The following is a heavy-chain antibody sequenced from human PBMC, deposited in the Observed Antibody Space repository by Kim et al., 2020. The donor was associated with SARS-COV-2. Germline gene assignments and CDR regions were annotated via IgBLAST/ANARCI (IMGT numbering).Heavy chain of an antibody. D-gene: IGHD6-13*01. V-gene: IGHV3-23*03. CDR3: AKVGGPGAAAGEHWYFDL. CDR1: GFTFSSYA. Sequence: GGSLRLSCAASGFTFSSYAMSWVRQAPGKGLEWVSVIYSGGSSTYYADSVKGRFTISRDNSKNTLYLQMNSLRAEDTAVYYCAKVGGPGAAAGEHWYFDLWGRGTLVTVSS. J-gene: IGHJ2*01. CDR2: IYSGGSST.